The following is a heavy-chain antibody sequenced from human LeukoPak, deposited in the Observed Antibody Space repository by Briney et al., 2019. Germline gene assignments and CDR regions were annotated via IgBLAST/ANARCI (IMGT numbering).Heavy chain of an antibody. CDR2: IWYDGSNK. Sequence: GGSLRLSCAASGFTFSSYGMHWVRQAPREGLEWVAVIWYDGSNKNYADSVKGRFTISRDKSKNTLYLQMNSLRAEDTAVYFCARESLGPASSWDNWGPGTLVTVSS. CDR1: GFTFSSYG. CDR3: ARESLGPASSWDN. J-gene: IGHJ4*02. V-gene: IGHV3-33*01. D-gene: IGHD6-13*01.